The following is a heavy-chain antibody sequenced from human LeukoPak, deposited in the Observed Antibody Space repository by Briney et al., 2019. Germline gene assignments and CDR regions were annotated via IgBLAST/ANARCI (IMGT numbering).Heavy chain of an antibody. D-gene: IGHD3-22*01. J-gene: IGHJ4*02. CDR2: IKEDGSEK. CDR3: ARDSSGYQ. V-gene: IGHV3-7*01. Sequence: GGSLRLSCAASGFTFSTYWMSWVRHAPGKGLEWVANIKEDGSEKYYGDSVKGRFTISRDNAKNSLYLEMNSLRVEDTAVYYCARDSSGYQWGQGTLVTVSS. CDR1: GFTFSTYW.